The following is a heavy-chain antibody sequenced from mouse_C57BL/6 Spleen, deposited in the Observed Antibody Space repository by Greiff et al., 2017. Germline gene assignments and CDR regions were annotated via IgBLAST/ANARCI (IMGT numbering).Heavy chain of an antibody. V-gene: IGHV5-4*03. D-gene: IGHD4-1*01. Sequence: EVKLVESGGGLVKPGGSLKLSCAASGFTFSSYAMSWVRQTPEKRLEWVATISDGGSYTYYPDNVKGRFTISRDNAKNNLYLQMSHLKSEDTAMYYCAQTGAFAYWCQGTLFTVSA. CDR1: GFTFSSYA. J-gene: IGHJ3*01. CDR2: ISDGGSYT. CDR3: AQTGAFAY.